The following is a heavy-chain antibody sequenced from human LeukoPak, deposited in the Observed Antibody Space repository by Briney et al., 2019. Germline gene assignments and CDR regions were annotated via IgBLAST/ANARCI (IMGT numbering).Heavy chain of an antibody. CDR3: ASKRVPKKYCSSTSCYFDP. CDR1: GGSISSYY. J-gene: IGHJ5*02. CDR2: IYYSGST. Sequence: SETLSLTCTVSGGSISSYYWSWIRQPPGKGLEWIGSIYYSGSTYYNPSLKSRVTISVDTSKNQFSLKLSSVTAADTAVYYCASKRVPKKYCSSTSCYFDPWGQGTLVTVSS. D-gene: IGHD2-2*01. V-gene: IGHV4-59*05.